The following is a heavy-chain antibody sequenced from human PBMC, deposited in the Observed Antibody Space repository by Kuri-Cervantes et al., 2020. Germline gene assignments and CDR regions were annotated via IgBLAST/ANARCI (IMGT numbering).Heavy chain of an antibody. CDR1: GFTFSSYC. Sequence: GESLKISCAASGFTFSSYCMHWVRQAPGKGLVWVSRINSDGSSTSYADSVKGRFTISRDNSKNTLFLQMNSLRAEDTAVYYCAKDSDDSSGYIFDYWGQGTLVTVSS. V-gene: IGHV3-74*01. D-gene: IGHD3-22*01. J-gene: IGHJ4*02. CDR3: AKDSDDSSGYIFDY. CDR2: INSDGSST.